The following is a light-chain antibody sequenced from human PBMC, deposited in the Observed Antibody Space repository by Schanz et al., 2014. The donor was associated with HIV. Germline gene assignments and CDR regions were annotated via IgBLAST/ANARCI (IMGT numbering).Light chain of an antibody. J-gene: IGKJ1*01. Sequence: EIVLTQSPGTLSLSPGERATLSCRASQSVSSSYLAWYQQKPGQAPRLLIYGASSRATGIPDRFSGSGSGTDFTLTISSLEPEDFAVYYCQQYNNWPRTFGPGTKVEIK. CDR1: QSVSSSY. CDR3: QQYNNWPRT. V-gene: IGKV3-20*01. CDR2: GAS.